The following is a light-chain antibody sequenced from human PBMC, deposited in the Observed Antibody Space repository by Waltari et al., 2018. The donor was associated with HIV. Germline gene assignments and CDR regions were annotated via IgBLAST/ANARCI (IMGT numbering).Light chain of an antibody. CDR2: EVN. CDR3: TSYAGNSNFVV. J-gene: IGLJ2*01. V-gene: IGLV2-8*01. CDR1: NSDVGAYDF. Sequence: QPPSASGSPGQSVSISCPGTNSDVGAYDFVSWYHHHPGKAPKLIIYEVNKRPSGVPDRFSGSKSGNTASLIVSGLQAEDEGDYFCTSYAGNSNFVVFGGGTKLTVL.